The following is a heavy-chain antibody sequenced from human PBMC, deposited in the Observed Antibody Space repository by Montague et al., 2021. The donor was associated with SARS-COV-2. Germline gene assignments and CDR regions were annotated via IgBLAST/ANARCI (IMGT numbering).Heavy chain of an antibody. Sequence: SETLSLTCTVSGYSISSGYYWGWIRQPPGKGLEWIGSIYHSGSTYYNPSLKSRVTISVDTSKNQFSLKLSSVTAADTAVYYCARDVRYYDFWSGRAQTSPDDGGQGTLVTVSS. V-gene: IGHV4-38-2*02. J-gene: IGHJ4*02. CDR2: IYHSGST. CDR1: GYSISSGYY. CDR3: ARDVRYYDFWSGRAQTSPDD. D-gene: IGHD3-3*01.